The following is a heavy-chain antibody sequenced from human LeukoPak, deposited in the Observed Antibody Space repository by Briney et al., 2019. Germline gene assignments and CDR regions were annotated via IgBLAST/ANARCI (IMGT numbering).Heavy chain of an antibody. J-gene: IGHJ4*02. D-gene: IGHD3-10*01. V-gene: IGHV3-33*01. CDR3: ARDIFGSGSYPDF. Sequence: GRALRLSNAATRFPFNTYAMHSVRQTPGQGLEWVALIWYDGSHKSYSNSVRGQFTISRDNSKNTVSLQMNNLRPEDTAVYCCARDIFGSGSYPDFWGQGTLVTVSS. CDR1: RFPFNTYA. CDR2: IWYDGSHK.